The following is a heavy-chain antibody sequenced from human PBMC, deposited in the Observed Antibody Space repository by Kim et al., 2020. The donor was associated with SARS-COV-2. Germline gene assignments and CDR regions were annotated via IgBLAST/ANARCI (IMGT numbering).Heavy chain of an antibody. CDR1: GFTFSSYW. Sequence: GGSLRLSCAASGFTFSSYWMHWVRQAPGKGLVWVSRINSDGSSTSYADSVKGRFTISRDNAKNTLYLQMNSLRAEDTAVYYCARASGGLWFGELLSGYYYGMDVWGQGTTVTVSS. CDR3: ARASGGLWFGELLSGYYYGMDV. CDR2: INSDGSST. J-gene: IGHJ6*02. D-gene: IGHD3-10*01. V-gene: IGHV3-74*01.